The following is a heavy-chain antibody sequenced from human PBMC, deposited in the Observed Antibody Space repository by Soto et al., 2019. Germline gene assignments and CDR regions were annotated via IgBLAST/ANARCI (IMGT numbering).Heavy chain of an antibody. Sequence: GGSLRLSCAASGFSISDHYMDWVRQAPGKGLEWVGRSRNKVKSYTTEYAASVKGRITISRDDSENSVFLQMNSLKTEDTAVYYCTRLIAGNYYYYMDVWGKGTTVTVSS. J-gene: IGHJ6*03. V-gene: IGHV3-72*01. D-gene: IGHD3-10*01. CDR1: GFSISDHY. CDR3: TRLIAGNYYYYMDV. CDR2: SRNKVKSYTT.